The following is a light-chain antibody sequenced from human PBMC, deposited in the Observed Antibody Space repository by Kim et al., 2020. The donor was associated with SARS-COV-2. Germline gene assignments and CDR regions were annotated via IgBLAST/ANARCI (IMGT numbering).Light chain of an antibody. CDR3: QQYNRWPPYI. V-gene: IGKV3-15*01. CDR1: QSVGSN. Sequence: SPGARVTLSCRASQSVGSNLAWYQQRPGHAPRLLMSGASTRATGVPARFSGTGSGTEFTLTISSLQSEDFAVYYCQQYNRWPPYIFGQGTKLEI. CDR2: GAS. J-gene: IGKJ2*01.